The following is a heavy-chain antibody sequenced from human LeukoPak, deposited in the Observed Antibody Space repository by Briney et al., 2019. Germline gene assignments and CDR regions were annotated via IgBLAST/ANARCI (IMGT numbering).Heavy chain of an antibody. V-gene: IGHV3-74*01. CDR2: INSDGSST. CDR3: ARDRLGSGDY. D-gene: IGHD3-10*01. J-gene: IGHJ4*02. CDR1: GFNFSIYP. Sequence: GGSLRLSCTTSGFNFSIYPMTWVRQAPGKGLMWVSRINSDGSSTSYADSVKGRFTISRDNAKNTLYLQMNSLRAEDTAVYYCARDRLGSGDYWGQGTLVTVSS.